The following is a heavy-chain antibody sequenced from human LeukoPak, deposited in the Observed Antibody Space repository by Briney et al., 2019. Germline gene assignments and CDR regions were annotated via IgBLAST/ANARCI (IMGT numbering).Heavy chain of an antibody. CDR1: GYTFTGYY. D-gene: IGHD4-17*01. V-gene: IGHV1-2*06. CDR3: ASYHDYGDYVDY. J-gene: IGHJ4*02. CDR2: INPNSGRT. Sequence: ASVKVSCKASGYTFTGYYMHWERQAPGQGLEWMGRINPNSGRTNYAQKFQGRVTMTRATSISTAYMELSRLRSDDTAVYYCASYHDYGDYVDYWGQGTLVTVSS.